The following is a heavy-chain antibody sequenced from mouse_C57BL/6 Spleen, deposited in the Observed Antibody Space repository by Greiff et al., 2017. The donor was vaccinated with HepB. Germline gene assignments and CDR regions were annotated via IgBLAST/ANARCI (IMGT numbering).Heavy chain of an antibody. D-gene: IGHD2-2*01. J-gene: IGHJ2*01. CDR3: ARKAIYYGYDGDFDY. Sequence: EVQLQQSGPELVKPGASVKISCKASGYTFTDYYMNWVKQSHGKSLEWIGDINPNNGGTSYNQKFKGKATLTVDKSSSTAYMELRSLTSEDSAVYYCARKAIYYGYDGDFDYWGQGTTLTVSS. CDR1: GYTFTDYY. V-gene: IGHV1-26*01. CDR2: INPNNGGT.